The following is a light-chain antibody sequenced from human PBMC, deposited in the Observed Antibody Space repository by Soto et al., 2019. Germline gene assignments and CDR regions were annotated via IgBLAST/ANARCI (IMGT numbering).Light chain of an antibody. CDR3: QVWDITTDHYV. V-gene: IGLV3-21*04. CDR1: HSGSKR. Sequence: SYELTQPPSVSGAPEKTARLTCGGDHSGSKRVHWYRQKPGQAPVLVIYYDSDRPSGIPERFSGSNSGNTATLTINRVEAGDEADYYCQVWDITTDHYVFGTGTKLTVL. J-gene: IGLJ1*01. CDR2: YDS.